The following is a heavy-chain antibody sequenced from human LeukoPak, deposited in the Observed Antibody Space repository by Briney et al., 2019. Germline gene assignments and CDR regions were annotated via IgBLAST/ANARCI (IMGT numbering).Heavy chain of an antibody. Sequence: PSETLSLTCAVYGGSFSGYYWSWIRQPPGKGLEWIGEINHSGSTNYNPSLKSRVTISVDTSKNQFSLKLSSVTAADTAVYYCASSMVRAPIDYWGQGTLVTVSS. CDR3: ASSMVRAPIDY. V-gene: IGHV4-34*01. CDR1: GGSFSGYY. CDR2: INHSGST. D-gene: IGHD3-10*01. J-gene: IGHJ4*02.